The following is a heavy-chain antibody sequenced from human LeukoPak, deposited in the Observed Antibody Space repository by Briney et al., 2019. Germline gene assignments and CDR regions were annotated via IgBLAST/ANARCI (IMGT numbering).Heavy chain of an antibody. Sequence: SETLSLTCAVYGGSFSGYYWSWIRQPPGKGLEGIGEINHSGSTNYNPSLKSRVTISVDTSKNQFSLKLSSVTAADTAVYYCARAPDLYSSGWWVDYWGQGTLVTVSS. V-gene: IGHV4-34*01. CDR2: INHSGST. J-gene: IGHJ4*02. D-gene: IGHD6-19*01. CDR3: ARAPDLYSSGWWVDY. CDR1: GGSFSGYY.